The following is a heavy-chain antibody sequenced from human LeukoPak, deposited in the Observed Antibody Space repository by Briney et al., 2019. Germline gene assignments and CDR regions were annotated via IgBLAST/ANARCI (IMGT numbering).Heavy chain of an antibody. V-gene: IGHV4-61*02. CDR3: ARAYYDFWSGYLDYFDY. Sequence: SETLSLTCTVSGGSISSGGYYWSWIRQPPGKGLEWIGRIYTSGSTNYNPSLKSRVTISVDTSKNQFSLKLSSVTAADTAVYYCARAYYDFWSGYLDYFDYWGQGTLVTVSS. CDR2: IYTSGST. J-gene: IGHJ4*02. CDR1: GGSISSGGYY. D-gene: IGHD3-3*01.